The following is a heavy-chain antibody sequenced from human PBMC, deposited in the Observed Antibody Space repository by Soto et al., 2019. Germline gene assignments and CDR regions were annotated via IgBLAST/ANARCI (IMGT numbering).Heavy chain of an antibody. D-gene: IGHD3-16*01. CDR1: GFTFSTSD. Sequence: GGSLRLSCVASGFTFSTSDMHWVRQAPGQGLEWVAVVSYDERNIYYADSVKGRFSVSRDNSKNTLFLHMNSLRAEDTAVYFCAKLVDKSLDDYWGQGALVTVS. V-gene: IGHV3-30*18. CDR2: VSYDERNI. J-gene: IGHJ4*02. CDR3: AKLVDKSLDDY.